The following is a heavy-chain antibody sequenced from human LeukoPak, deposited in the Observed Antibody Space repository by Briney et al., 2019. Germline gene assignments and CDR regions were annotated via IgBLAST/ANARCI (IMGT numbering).Heavy chain of an antibody. CDR3: ARDGLGYCSSTSCSDY. Sequence: SETLSLTCAVSGGSISSGGSYWSWIRQHPGKGLEWIGYIYYSGSTYYNPSLKSRVTISVDTSKNQFSLKLSSVTAADTAVYYCARDGLGYCSSTSCSDYWGQGTLVTVSS. J-gene: IGHJ4*02. CDR1: GGSISSGGSY. V-gene: IGHV4-31*11. CDR2: IYYSGST. D-gene: IGHD2-2*01.